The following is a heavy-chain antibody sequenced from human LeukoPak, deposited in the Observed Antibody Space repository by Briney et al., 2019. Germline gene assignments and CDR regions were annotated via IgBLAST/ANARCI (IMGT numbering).Heavy chain of an antibody. V-gene: IGHV4-38-2*02. CDR3: ARAPARITIFGVVSTDFDY. CDR1: GYSISSGYY. CDR2: IYHSGST. J-gene: IGHJ4*02. Sequence: SETLSLTCTVSGYSISSGYYWGWIRQPPGKGLEWIGSIYHSGSTYYNPSLKSRVTISVDTSKNQFSLKLSSVTAADTAVYYCARAPARITIFGVVSTDFDYWGQGTLVTVSS. D-gene: IGHD3-3*01.